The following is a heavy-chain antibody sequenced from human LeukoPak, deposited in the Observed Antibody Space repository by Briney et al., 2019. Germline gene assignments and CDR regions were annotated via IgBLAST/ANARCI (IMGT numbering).Heavy chain of an antibody. CDR1: GGSISSSSYY. CDR2: IYYSGST. Sequence: SETLSLTCTVSGGSISSSSYYWGWIRQPPGKGLEWIGSIYYSGSTYYNPSLKSRVTISVDTSKNQFSLKLSSVTAADTAVYYCARERGLSDRLWFGALTGNDYWGQGTLVTVSS. J-gene: IGHJ4*02. V-gene: IGHV4-39*07. D-gene: IGHD3-10*01. CDR3: ARERGLSDRLWFGALTGNDY.